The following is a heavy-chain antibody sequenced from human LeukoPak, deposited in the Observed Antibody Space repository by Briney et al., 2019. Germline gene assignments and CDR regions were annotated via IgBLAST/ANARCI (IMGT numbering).Heavy chain of an antibody. D-gene: IGHD3-10*01. CDR2: IYYSGST. CDR1: GGSISSGGYY. J-gene: IGHJ3*02. Sequence: PSETLSLTCTVSGGSISSGGYYWSWIRQHPGKGLEWIGYIYYSGSTYYNPSLKSRVTISVDTSKNQFSLKLSSVTAADTAVYYCARVGITMVRGVIIVGAFDIWGQGTMVTVSS. CDR3: ARVGITMVRGVIIVGAFDI. V-gene: IGHV4-31*03.